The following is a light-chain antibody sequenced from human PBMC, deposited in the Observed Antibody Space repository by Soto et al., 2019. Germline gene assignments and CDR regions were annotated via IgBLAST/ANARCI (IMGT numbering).Light chain of an antibody. V-gene: IGKV3-11*01. CDR2: DAS. CDR3: QQRSNWIT. Sequence: MVLTHSPATLSFSPGYGSTLSVRSSQSVSSYLAWYQQKPGQAPRLLIYDASNRATGIPARFSGSGSGTDFTLTISSLEPEDFAVYHCQQRSNWITFGQGTRLEIK. J-gene: IGKJ5*01. CDR1: QSVSSY.